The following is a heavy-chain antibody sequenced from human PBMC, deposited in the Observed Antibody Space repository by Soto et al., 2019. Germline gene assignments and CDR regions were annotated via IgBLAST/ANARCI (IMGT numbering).Heavy chain of an antibody. V-gene: IGHV3-23*01. CDR2: IGIYANT. D-gene: IGHD1-26*01. Sequence: EVELLESGGDLVQPGGSLRLSCAASGFTFSSYDINWVRQAPGKGLEWVSAIGIYANTYYAGSVKGRFTISRDDCKNTVYLQLNSLRVDDTAVYYCAKEATVGTPGDYFDSWGQGTLVTVSS. J-gene: IGHJ4*02. CDR1: GFTFSSYD. CDR3: AKEATVGTPGDYFDS.